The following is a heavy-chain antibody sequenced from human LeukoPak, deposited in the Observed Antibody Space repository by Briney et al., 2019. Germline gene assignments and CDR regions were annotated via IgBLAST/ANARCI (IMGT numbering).Heavy chain of an antibody. Sequence: SETLSLTCAVSGGSISISDYYWGWLRQPPGKGLEWIANIYYSGRSYHNPSLKSRVTISVDTSKNQVSLMMTSVTAADTALYYCARQGWTLSGGWNGGFDSWGQGTLVTVSS. D-gene: IGHD6-19*01. V-gene: IGHV4-39*01. J-gene: IGHJ4*02. CDR3: ARQGWTLSGGWNGGFDS. CDR1: GGSISISDYY. CDR2: IYYSGRS.